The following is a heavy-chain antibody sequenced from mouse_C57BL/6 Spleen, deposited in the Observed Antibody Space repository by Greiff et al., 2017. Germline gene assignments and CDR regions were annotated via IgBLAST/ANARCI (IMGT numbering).Heavy chain of an antibody. Sequence: ASGPGLVKPSQSLSLTCSVTGYSIPSGYYWNWIRQFPGNKLEWMGYLSYDGSNNYNPSLKNRIAITRDTSKNQFFLKLNSVTTADTATYYCARDRGYYWGQGTTLTVSA. J-gene: IGHJ2*01. D-gene: IGHD3-1*01. CDR3: ARDRGYY. CDR1: GYSIPSGYY. CDR2: LSYDGSN. V-gene: IGHV3-6*01.